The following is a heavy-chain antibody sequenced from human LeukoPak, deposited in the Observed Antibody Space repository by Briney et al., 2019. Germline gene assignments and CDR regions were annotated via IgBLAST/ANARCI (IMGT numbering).Heavy chain of an antibody. CDR2: ISAYNGNT. D-gene: IGHD3-22*01. V-gene: IGHV1-18*01. CDR3: ARDATMIVAYYFDY. Sequence: ASVTVSCKASGYTFTSYGISWVRQAPGQGLEWMGWISAYNGNTNYAQKLQGRVTMTTDTSTSTAYMELRSLRSDDTAVYYCARDATMIVAYYFDYWGQGTLVTVSS. CDR1: GYTFTSYG. J-gene: IGHJ4*02.